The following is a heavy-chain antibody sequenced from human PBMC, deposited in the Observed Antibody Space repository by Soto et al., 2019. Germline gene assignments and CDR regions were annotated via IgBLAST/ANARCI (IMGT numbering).Heavy chain of an antibody. J-gene: IGHJ4*02. Sequence: ASVKVSCKASGYTFTGYGISWVRQAPGQGLEWMGWISAYNGNTDYAQKLQGRVTMTTDTSTSTAYMELRSLRSDDTAVYYCARDRGRYCSGGSCPTGGYWGQGTLVTVSS. D-gene: IGHD2-15*01. CDR3: ARDRGRYCSGGSCPTGGY. CDR1: GYTFTGYG. V-gene: IGHV1-18*01. CDR2: ISAYNGNT.